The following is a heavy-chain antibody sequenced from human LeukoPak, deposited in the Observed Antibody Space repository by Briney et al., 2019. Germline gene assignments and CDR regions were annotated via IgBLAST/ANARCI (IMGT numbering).Heavy chain of an antibody. V-gene: IGHV1-69*13. CDR1: GGTFSSYA. CDR3: ASESVDTVTFDY. Sequence: SVKVSCKASGGTFSSYAISWVRQAPGQGLEWMGGIIPIFGTANYAQKFQGRVTITADESTSTAYMELSSLRSEDTAVYYCASESVDTVTFDYWGQGTLVTVSS. CDR2: IIPIFGTA. J-gene: IGHJ4*02. D-gene: IGHD5-18*01.